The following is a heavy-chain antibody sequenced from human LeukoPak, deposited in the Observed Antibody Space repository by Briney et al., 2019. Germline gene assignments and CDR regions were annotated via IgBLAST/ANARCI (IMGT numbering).Heavy chain of an antibody. J-gene: IGHJ6*02. CDR3: ARGSTMVRGVNPLGNYGMDV. V-gene: IGHV1-8*01. D-gene: IGHD3-10*01. CDR2: MNPNSGNT. Sequence: ASVKVSCKASGYTFTSYDINWVRQATGQGLEWMGWMNPNSGNTGYAQKFQGRVTMTRNTSISTAYMELSSLRSEDTAVYYCARGSTMVRGVNPLGNYGMDVWGQGATLTVSS. CDR1: GYTFTSYD.